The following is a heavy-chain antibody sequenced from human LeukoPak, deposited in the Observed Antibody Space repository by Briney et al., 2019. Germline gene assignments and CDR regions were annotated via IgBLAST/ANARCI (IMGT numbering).Heavy chain of an antibody. CDR2: ISYDGSNK. CDR3: AKDAYDIPAFFDY. CDR1: GFTFRSYG. D-gene: IGHD3-9*01. Sequence: GSLRLSCAASGFTFRSYGMHWVRQAPGKGLEWVTVISYDGSNKYYADSVKGRFTISRDNSKNTLYLQMNSLRAEDTAVYYCAKDAYDIPAFFDYWGQGTLVTVSS. V-gene: IGHV3-30*18. J-gene: IGHJ4*02.